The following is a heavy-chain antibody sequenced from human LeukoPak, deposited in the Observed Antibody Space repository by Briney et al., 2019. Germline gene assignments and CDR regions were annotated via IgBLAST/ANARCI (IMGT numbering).Heavy chain of an antibody. Sequence: GGSLRLSCAASGFTFSSYAMSWVRQAPGKGLEWVSAISGSGGSTYYADFVKGRFTISRDNSKNTLYLQMNSLRAEDTAVYYCAKASSSPYAFDIWGQGTMVTVSS. J-gene: IGHJ3*02. V-gene: IGHV3-23*01. D-gene: IGHD6-13*01. CDR3: AKASSSPYAFDI. CDR2: ISGSGGST. CDR1: GFTFSSYA.